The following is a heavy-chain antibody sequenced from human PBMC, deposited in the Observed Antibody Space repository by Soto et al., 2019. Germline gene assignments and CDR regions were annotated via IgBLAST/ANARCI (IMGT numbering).Heavy chain of an antibody. Sequence: GGSLRLSCAASGFTFSSYSMDWVRQAPGKXLEWVSSISSSSSYIYYADSVKGRFTISRDNAKNSLYLQMNSLRAEDTAVYYCARDLDIVVVPAASRASYYYRMDVWGQGTTVTVSS. CDR2: ISSSSSYI. D-gene: IGHD2-2*03. CDR1: GFTFSSYS. CDR3: ARDLDIVVVPAASRASYYYRMDV. J-gene: IGHJ6*02. V-gene: IGHV3-21*01.